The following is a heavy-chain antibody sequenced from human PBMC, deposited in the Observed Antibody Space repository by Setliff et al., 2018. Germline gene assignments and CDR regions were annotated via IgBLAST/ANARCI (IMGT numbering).Heavy chain of an antibody. Sequence: GASVKVSCKASGYTFTSYDINWVRQATGQGLEWMGWMNPNSDNTGYAQKFQGRVTMTRNTSISTAYMELSSLRSEDTAVYYCATGGYSSGWYPDYWGQGTLVTVSS. D-gene: IGHD6-19*01. CDR2: MNPNSDNT. CDR1: GYTFTSYD. CDR3: ATGGYSSGWYPDY. V-gene: IGHV1-8*01. J-gene: IGHJ4*02.